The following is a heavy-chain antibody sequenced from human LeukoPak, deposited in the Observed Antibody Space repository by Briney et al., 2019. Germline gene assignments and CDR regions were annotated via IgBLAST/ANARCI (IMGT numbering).Heavy chain of an antibody. J-gene: IGHJ4*02. CDR3: AGNYYGSGSYPLC. D-gene: IGHD3-10*01. Sequence: GESLKISCKGSGYSFTSYWISWVRQMPGKGLEWMGRIDPSDSYTNYSPSFQGHVTTSADKSISTAYLQWSSLKASDTAMYYCAGNYYGSGSYPLCWGQGTLVTVSS. V-gene: IGHV5-10-1*01. CDR2: IDPSDSYT. CDR1: GYSFTSYW.